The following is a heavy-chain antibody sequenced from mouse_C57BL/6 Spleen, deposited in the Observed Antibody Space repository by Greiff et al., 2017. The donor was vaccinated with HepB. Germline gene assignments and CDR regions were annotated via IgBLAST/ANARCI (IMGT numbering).Heavy chain of an antibody. CDR2: ISSGSSTI. Sequence: EVKLVESGGGLVKPGGSLKLSCAASGFTFSDYGMHWVRQAPEKGLEWVAYISSGSSTIYYADTVKGRFTISRDNAKNTLFLQMTSLRSEDTAMYYCARGGKWMMDYWGQGTSVTVSS. J-gene: IGHJ4*01. CDR3: ARGGKWMMDY. V-gene: IGHV5-17*01. CDR1: GFTFSDYG. D-gene: IGHD1-1*02.